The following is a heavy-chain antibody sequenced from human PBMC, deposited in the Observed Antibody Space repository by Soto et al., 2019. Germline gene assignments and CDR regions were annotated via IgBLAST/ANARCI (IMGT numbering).Heavy chain of an antibody. J-gene: IGHJ5*02. CDR1: GDSISNSRFY. D-gene: IGHD3-22*01. CDR3: ARDFFDSSDYTTNWLDP. V-gene: IGHV4-39*01. Sequence: PSETLSLTCSVSGDSISNSRFYWAWIRQPPGEGLEWIGSIYHTGNAYYNPSLKSRVTISVDTSKNQFSLKLTSVTAADAALYYCARDFFDSSDYTTNWLDPCGQGTLVTVSS. CDR2: IYHTGNA.